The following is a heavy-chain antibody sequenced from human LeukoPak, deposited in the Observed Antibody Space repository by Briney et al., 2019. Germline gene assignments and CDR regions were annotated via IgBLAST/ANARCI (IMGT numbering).Heavy chain of an antibody. D-gene: IGHD4-17*01. CDR3: ARAAKRSTVTPKWAHWFDP. CDR2: MNPNSGNT. V-gene: IGHV1-8*02. CDR1: GYTFTSYG. Sequence: GASVKVSCKASGYTFTSYGISWVRQAPGQGLEWMGWMNPNSGNTGYAQKFQGRVTMTRNTSISTAYMELSSLRSEDTAVYYCARAAKRSTVTPKWAHWFDPWGQGTLVTVSS. J-gene: IGHJ5*02.